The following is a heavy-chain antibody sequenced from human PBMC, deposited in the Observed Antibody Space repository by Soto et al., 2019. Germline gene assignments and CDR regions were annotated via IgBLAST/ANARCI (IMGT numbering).Heavy chain of an antibody. CDR3: AHRLGPGSVAYFDY. CDR1: GFTFSSYS. Sequence: GGSLILSCAASGFTFSSYSMNWVRQAPGKGLEWVSYISSSSSTIYYADSVKGRFTISRDTSKNQVVLTMTNMDPVDTATYYCAHRLGPGSVAYFDYWGQGTLVTVSS. J-gene: IGHJ4*02. CDR2: ISSSSSTI. D-gene: IGHD2-21*01. V-gene: IGHV3-48*04.